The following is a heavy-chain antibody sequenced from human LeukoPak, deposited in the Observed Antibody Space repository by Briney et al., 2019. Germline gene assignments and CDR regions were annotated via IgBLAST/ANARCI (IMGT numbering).Heavy chain of an antibody. V-gene: IGHV4-39*01. J-gene: IGHJ4*02. CDR1: GGSISSGDYY. CDR2: IYYSGST. Sequence: RASETLSLTCTVSGGSISSGDYYWGWIRQPPGKGLEWIGSIYYSGSTYYNPSLKSRVTISIDTSKNQFSLKLSSVTAADTAVYYCARLSVVSTFFDYWGQGTLVTVSS. D-gene: IGHD2-2*01. CDR3: ARLSVVSTFFDY.